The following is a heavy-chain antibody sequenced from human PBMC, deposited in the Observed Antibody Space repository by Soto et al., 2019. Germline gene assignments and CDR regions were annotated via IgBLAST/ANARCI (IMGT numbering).Heavy chain of an antibody. CDR3: ARDFGPPNLLGSGVYHYGVDV. V-gene: IGHV4-4*08. J-gene: IGHJ6*02. Sequence: SETLSLTCTVSGGSISSYYWSWIRQPPWTGMEWIGYIYSSGSTDYNPSLKSRVTISVDTSKNQFSLKLSSLKSEDTAVYYCARDFGPPNLLGSGVYHYGVDVWGQGTTVTVSS. D-gene: IGHD1-26*01. CDR1: GGSISSYY. CDR2: IYSSGST.